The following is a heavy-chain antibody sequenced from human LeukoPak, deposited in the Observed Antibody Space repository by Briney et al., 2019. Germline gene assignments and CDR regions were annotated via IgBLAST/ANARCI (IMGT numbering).Heavy chain of an antibody. Sequence: ASVNVSCKVSGYTLTELSMHWVRQAPGKGLEGVGGFDPEDGEAIYAQKFQGRVTMPEDTSTDTAYMEMSSLRSEDTAVYYCATHCSGGSCLGYWGQGTLVTVSS. CDR3: ATHCSGGSCLGY. J-gene: IGHJ4*02. CDR2: FDPEDGEA. CDR1: GYTLTELS. V-gene: IGHV1-24*01. D-gene: IGHD2-15*01.